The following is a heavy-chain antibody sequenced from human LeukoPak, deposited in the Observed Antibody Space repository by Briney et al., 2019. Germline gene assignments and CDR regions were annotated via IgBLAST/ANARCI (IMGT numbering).Heavy chain of an antibody. CDR2: ISGSGGST. CDR1: GFTFSSYA. D-gene: IGHD6-6*01. CDR3: AKEGGRSSSFPIDY. Sequence: GGSLRLSCAASGFTFSSYAMSWVRQAPGKGLEWVSAISGSGGSTYYADSVKGRLTISRDNSKNTLYLQMNSLRAEDTAVYYCAKEGGRSSSFPIDYWGQGTLVTVSS. V-gene: IGHV3-23*01. J-gene: IGHJ4*02.